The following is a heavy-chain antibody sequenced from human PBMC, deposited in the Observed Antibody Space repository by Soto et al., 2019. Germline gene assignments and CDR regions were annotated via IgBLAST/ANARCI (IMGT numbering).Heavy chain of an antibody. D-gene: IGHD6-13*01. Sequence: SETLSLTCAVSGGSISSGGYSWSWIRQPPGKGLEGIGYIYHSGSIYYNPSLKSRVTISVDRSKNQFSLKLSSVTAADTAVYYCASHSSHWPFFDFWGQGTLVTVSS. CDR3: ASHSSHWPFFDF. CDR1: GGSISSGGYS. CDR2: IYHSGSI. V-gene: IGHV4-30-2*01. J-gene: IGHJ4*02.